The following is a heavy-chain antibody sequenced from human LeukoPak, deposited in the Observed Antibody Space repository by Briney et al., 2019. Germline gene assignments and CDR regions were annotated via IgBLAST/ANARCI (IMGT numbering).Heavy chain of an antibody. J-gene: IGHJ4*02. CDR1: GFTFRSYA. CDR3: AKGLYGDYVSDY. V-gene: IGHV3-23*01. CDR2: ISGSGGST. Sequence: GGSLRLSCAASGFTFRSYAIHWVRQAPGKGLEWVSAISGSGGSTYYADSVKGRFTISRDNSKNTLYLQMNSLRAEDTAVYYCAKGLYGDYVSDYWGQGTLVTVSS. D-gene: IGHD4-17*01.